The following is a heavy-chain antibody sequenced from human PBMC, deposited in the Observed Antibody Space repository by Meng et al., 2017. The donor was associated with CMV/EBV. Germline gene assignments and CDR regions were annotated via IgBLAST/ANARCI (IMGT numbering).Heavy chain of an antibody. V-gene: IGHV4-39*01. Sequence: GSLRLSCTVSGGSISSSSYYWGWLRHPPGRGLEWIGSIYYSGSTYYNPSLKSRVTISVDTSKNQFSLKLSSVTAADTAVYYCARLTGDDAFDIWGQGTMVTVSS. CDR3: ARLTGDDAFDI. J-gene: IGHJ3*02. D-gene: IGHD7-27*01. CDR2: IYYSGST. CDR1: GGSISSSSYY.